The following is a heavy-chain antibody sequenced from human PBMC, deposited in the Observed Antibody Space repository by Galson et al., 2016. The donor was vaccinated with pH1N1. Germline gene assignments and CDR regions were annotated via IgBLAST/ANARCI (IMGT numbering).Heavy chain of an antibody. CDR1: GYTFTSYD. CDR3: PRGNNPPLFVFWGVYYTGTGNAFDI. CDR2: MNPKSGNT. Sequence: SVKVSCKASGYTFTSYDINWVRQATGQGLEWMGWMNPKSGNTGYTQKYQGRVTFTRDTSISTAYMELSGLRSDDTAVYYCPRGNNPPLFVFWGVYYTGTGNAFDIWGQGTMVTVSS. D-gene: IGHD3-3*01. V-gene: IGHV1-8*01. J-gene: IGHJ3*02.